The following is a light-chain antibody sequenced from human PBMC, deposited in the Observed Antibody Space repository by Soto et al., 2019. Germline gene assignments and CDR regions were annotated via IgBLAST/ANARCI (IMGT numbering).Light chain of an antibody. CDR1: SSNLGAGYD. V-gene: IGLV1-40*01. Sequence: QSVLTQPPSVSGAPGQRVTLSCTGTSSNLGAGYDVHWYQQLTGAAPKLVIFGNRNRPSGVPERFSGSKSGTSASLAITGLQAEDEADYYCQAYDYSLTASVFGGGTKLTVL. J-gene: IGLJ3*02. CDR2: GNR. CDR3: QAYDYSLTASV.